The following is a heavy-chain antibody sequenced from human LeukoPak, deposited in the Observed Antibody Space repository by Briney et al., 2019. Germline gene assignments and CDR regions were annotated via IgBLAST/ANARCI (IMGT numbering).Heavy chain of an antibody. D-gene: IGHD3-22*01. CDR2: INHSGST. J-gene: IGHJ4*02. Sequence: SEILSLTCAVYGGSFSGYYWSWIRQPPGKGLEWIGEINHSGSTNYNPSLKSRVTISVDTSKNQFSLKLSSVTAADTAVYYCARGMIVVAEYYFDYWGQGTLVTVSS. CDR3: ARGMIVVAEYYFDY. V-gene: IGHV4-34*01. CDR1: GGSFSGYY.